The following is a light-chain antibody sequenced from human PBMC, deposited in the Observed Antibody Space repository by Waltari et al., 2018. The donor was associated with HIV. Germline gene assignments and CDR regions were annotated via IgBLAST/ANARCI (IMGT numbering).Light chain of an antibody. CDR2: YDN. V-gene: IGLV3-21*04. J-gene: IGLJ3*02. Sequence: SYVLPQPPSVSVAPGTTARITCEGDSIGGNSVQWYQQKAGHPPVLVIIYDNERLSGMPGRFSGYNSGNTSSLIISGVEGVDEADYYCQVWDSSSNHVVFGGGTKLTAL. CDR3: QVWDSSSNHVV. CDR1: SIGGNS.